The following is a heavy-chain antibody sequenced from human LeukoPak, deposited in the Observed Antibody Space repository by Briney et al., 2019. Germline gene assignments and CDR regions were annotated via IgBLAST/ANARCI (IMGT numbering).Heavy chain of an antibody. CDR2: INHSGSTEINHSGST. Sequence: SETLSLTCGVYGGSFSDYYWIWIRQPPGKGLEWIGEINHSGSTEINHSGSTSYNPSLQSRVTMSVDTSKNQFSLKLSSVTAADTAVYYCASGIYSGPISEGAFDIWGQGTMVTVSS. J-gene: IGHJ3*02. V-gene: IGHV4-34*01. CDR3: ASGIYSGPISEGAFDI. CDR1: GGSFSDYY. D-gene: IGHD1-26*01.